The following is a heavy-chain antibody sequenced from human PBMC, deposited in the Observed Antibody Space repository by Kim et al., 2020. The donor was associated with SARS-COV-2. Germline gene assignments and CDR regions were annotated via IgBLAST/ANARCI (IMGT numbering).Heavy chain of an antibody. D-gene: IGHD3-9*01. CDR1: GGSFSGYY. CDR3: ARAGRRDFDWLYYYYGMDV. CDR2: INHSGST. J-gene: IGHJ6*02. Sequence: SETLSLTCAVYGGSFSGYYWSWIRQPPGKGLEWIGEINHSGSTNYNPSLKSRVTISVDTSKNQFSLKLSSVTAADTAVYYCARAGRRDFDWLYYYYGMDVWDQGTTVTVSS. V-gene: IGHV4-34*01.